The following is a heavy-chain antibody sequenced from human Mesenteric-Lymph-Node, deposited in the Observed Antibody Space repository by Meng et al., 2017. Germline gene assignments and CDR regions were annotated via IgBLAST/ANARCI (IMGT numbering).Heavy chain of an antibody. CDR2: VYHNGVT. Sequence: QVQLKQWGAEGLKPSETLSLTCAVYGGSLGGYYWSWIRQPPGKGLEWMGEVYHNGVTKYSPSLRSRVVISIDTSKNQFSLNLRSVSAADTAMYYCARGGATPMIIKYWGPGTLVTVSS. J-gene: IGHJ4*02. V-gene: IGHV4-34*02. CDR1: GGSLGGYY. CDR3: ARGGATPMIIKY. D-gene: IGHD3-10*01.